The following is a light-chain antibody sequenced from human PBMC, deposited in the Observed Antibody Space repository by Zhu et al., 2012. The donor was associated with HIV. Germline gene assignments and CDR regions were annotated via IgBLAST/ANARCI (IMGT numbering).Light chain of an antibody. J-gene: IGKJ4*01. CDR3: QQYDNWPPLT. CDR1: QSVTNK. Sequence: EIVMTQSPATLSVSPGERATLSCRASQSVTNKLAWYQHKPGQAPRLLIYTASTRATDIPARFTGGGYGTEFTLTISSLESEDFAVYYCQQYDNWPPLTFGGGTKVEIK. CDR2: TAS. V-gene: IGKV3-15*01.